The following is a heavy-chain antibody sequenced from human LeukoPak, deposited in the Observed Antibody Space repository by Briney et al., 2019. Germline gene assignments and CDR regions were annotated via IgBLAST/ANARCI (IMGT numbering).Heavy chain of an antibody. CDR3: ARVAHDYVWGSYRQYGLDV. Sequence: PGGSLRLSCAASGFTFNNYWMTWVRQAPGKGLEWVANIKNDGSDQYYVDSVKGRFSISRDNAKNSPYLQVYSLRDEDTAVYYCARVAHDYVWGSYRQYGLDVWGQGTTVTVSS. D-gene: IGHD3-16*02. V-gene: IGHV3-7*01. J-gene: IGHJ6*02. CDR1: GFTFNNYW. CDR2: IKNDGSDQ.